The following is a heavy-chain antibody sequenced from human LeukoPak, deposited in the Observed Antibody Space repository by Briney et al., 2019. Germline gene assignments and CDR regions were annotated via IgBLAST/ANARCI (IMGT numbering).Heavy chain of an antibody. CDR2: ISSSGSTI. V-gene: IGHV3-11*01. CDR3: ARDLTVTSAFDI. Sequence: PGGSLRLSCAASGFTFSDYYMSWIRQAPGKGLEWVSYISSSGSTIYYTDSVKGRFTISRDNAKSSLYLQMNSLRAEDTAVYYCARDLTVTSAFDIWGQGTMVTVSS. D-gene: IGHD4-17*01. CDR1: GFTFSDYY. J-gene: IGHJ3*02.